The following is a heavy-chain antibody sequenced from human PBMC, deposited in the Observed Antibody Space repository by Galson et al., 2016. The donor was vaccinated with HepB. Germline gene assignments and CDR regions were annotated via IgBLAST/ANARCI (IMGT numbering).Heavy chain of an antibody. D-gene: IGHD2-8*01. V-gene: IGHV3-30*04. Sequence: SLRLSCAASGFTFRSYAMHWVRQAPGKGLEWVAVTSYDGSNKYYADSVKGRFTISRDNSKNTMYLQMNSLRVEDTAVYYCARGGVHHAFDIWGQGTMVTVSS. J-gene: IGHJ3*02. CDR3: ARGGVHHAFDI. CDR1: GFTFRSYA. CDR2: TSYDGSNK.